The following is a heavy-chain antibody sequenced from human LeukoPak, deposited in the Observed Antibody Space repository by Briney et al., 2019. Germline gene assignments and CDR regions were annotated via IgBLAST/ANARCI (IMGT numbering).Heavy chain of an antibody. CDR2: ISWNSGSI. J-gene: IGHJ3*02. D-gene: IGHD2-2*01. CDR3: AKDARPHVVVPAAEFPPRNAFDI. Sequence: QTGGSLRLSCAVSGFTFDDYAMHWVRQAPGKGLEWVSGISWNSGSIGYADSVKGRFTISRGNAKNSLYLQMNSLRAEDTALYYCAKDARPHVVVPAAEFPPRNAFDIWGQGTMVTVSS. CDR1: GFTFDDYA. V-gene: IGHV3-9*01.